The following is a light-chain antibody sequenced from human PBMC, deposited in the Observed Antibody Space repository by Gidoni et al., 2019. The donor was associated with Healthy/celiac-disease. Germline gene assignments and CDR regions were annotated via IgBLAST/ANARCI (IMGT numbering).Light chain of an antibody. Sequence: DIVMTQSPDSLAVSLGERATINCKSSQSVLYSSNNKNYLAWYQQKPGQPPKLLIYWASTRESGVPDRFSGSESGTDFTLTSSSLQAEDVAVYYCFGLTFGGGTKVEIK. V-gene: IGKV4-1*01. J-gene: IGKJ4*01. CDR2: WAS. CDR3: FGLT. CDR1: QSVLYSSNNKNY.